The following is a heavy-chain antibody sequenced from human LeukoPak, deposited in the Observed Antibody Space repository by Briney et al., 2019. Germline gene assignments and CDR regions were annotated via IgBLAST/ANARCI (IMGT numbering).Heavy chain of an antibody. V-gene: IGHV4-34*01. CDR2: INHSGST. CDR1: GGSFSGYY. D-gene: IGHD6-13*01. J-gene: IGHJ5*02. Sequence: SETLSLTCAVYGGSFSGYYWSWIRKPPGKGLEWIGEINHSGSTNYNPSLKSRVTISVDTSKNQFSLKLSSVTAADTAVYYCARGSGSSWSSGWFDPWGQGTLVTVSS. CDR3: ARGSGSSWSSGWFDP.